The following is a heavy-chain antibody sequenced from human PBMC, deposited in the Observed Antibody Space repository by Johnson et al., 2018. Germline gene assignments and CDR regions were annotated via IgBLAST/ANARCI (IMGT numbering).Heavy chain of an antibody. CDR3: ARRRYYDRGCAFDI. J-gene: IGHJ3*02. D-gene: IGHD3-10*02. CDR2: IYPGDSDT. CDR1: GYSFTSYW. Sequence: VQLVDSGAEVKKXGESLKIXCKGSGYSFTSYWIGWVRQMHGKGLEWMGIIYPGDSDTRYSQSFHGQVPISADKSISTAYLQWISLKASDTAKYYCARRRYYDRGCAFDIWGQGTVVTVSS. V-gene: IGHV5-51*03.